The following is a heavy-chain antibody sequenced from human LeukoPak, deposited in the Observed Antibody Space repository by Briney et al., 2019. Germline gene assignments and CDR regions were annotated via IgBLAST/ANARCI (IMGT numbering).Heavy chain of an antibody. Sequence: GGSLRLSCAASGFTFSSYWMHWVRQAPGKGLVWVSRISPDGSTTGHADSVKGRFTTSRDNAKNTLFLQMNSLRAEDTAVYYCARTISSSSTSCFLYWGQGTLVTVSS. CDR3: ARTISSSSTSCFLY. CDR1: GFTFSSYW. V-gene: IGHV3-74*01. J-gene: IGHJ4*02. D-gene: IGHD2-2*01. CDR2: ISPDGSTT.